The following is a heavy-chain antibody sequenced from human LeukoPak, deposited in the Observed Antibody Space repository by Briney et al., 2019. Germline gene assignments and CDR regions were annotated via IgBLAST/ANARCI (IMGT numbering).Heavy chain of an antibody. V-gene: IGHV1-8*01. CDR2: MSPNSGDT. D-gene: IGHD7-27*01. Sequence: SVKVSCKASGYTFTSYDFNWVRQATGQRPEWMGWMSPNSGDTGYAQKFQDRVTMTRNTSISTAYMELSSLRSDDTAVYYCARGPPNWGHDYWGPGTLVTVSS. CDR3: ARGPPNWGHDY. J-gene: IGHJ4*02. CDR1: GYTFTSYD.